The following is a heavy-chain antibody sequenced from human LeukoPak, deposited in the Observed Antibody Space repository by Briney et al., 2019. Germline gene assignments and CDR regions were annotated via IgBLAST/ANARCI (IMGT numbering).Heavy chain of an antibody. CDR1: GYTFTSYG. CDR3: ASGYSSGWYDPISFDY. V-gene: IGHV1-18*01. CDR2: ISAYNGNT. Sequence: ASVKVSCKASGYTFTSYGISWVRHAPGQGLEWMGWISAYNGNTNYAQKLQGRVTMTTDTSTSTAYMELRSLRSDDTAVYYCASGYSSGWYDPISFDYWGQGTLVTVSS. D-gene: IGHD6-19*01. J-gene: IGHJ4*02.